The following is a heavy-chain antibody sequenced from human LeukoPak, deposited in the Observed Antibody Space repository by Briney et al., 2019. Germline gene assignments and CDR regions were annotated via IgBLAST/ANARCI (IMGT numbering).Heavy chain of an antibody. V-gene: IGHV1-2*02. J-gene: IGHJ3*02. CDR1: GYTFTGYY. CDR3: ARESNYYDSSDYYQGDAFDI. CDR2: INPNSGGT. D-gene: IGHD3-22*01. Sequence: GASVKVSCKASGYTFTGYYMHWVRQAPGQGLEWIGWINPNSGGTNYAQKFQGRVTMTRDTSISTAYMELSRLRSDDTAVYSCARESNYYDSSDYYQGDAFDIWGQGTMVTVSS.